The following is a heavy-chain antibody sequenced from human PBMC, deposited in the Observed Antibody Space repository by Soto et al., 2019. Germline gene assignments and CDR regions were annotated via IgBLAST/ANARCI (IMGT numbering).Heavy chain of an antibody. CDR1: GVTPCTYA. Sequence: GGALGHSSGAPGVTPCTYAQTWVRQVPGKWLEGVSAISGGGGSTYYADSVKGRFTISRDNSKSTLYLQMNSLRAEDTALYYCSKGRIYYYYYCVDVWGQGTTVTVSS. CDR2: ISGGGGST. J-gene: IGHJ6*02. CDR3: SKGRIYYYYYCVDV. V-gene: IGHV3-23*01.